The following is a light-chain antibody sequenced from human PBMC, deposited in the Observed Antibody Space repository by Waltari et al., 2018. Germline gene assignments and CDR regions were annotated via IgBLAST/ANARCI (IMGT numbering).Light chain of an antibody. Sequence: DIQMTQSPSTLSASVGDRVTITCRASQNINYWLAWYQQKPGKAPKVLICKASNLESGVPSRFSGSGSGTDFTLTISSLQPDDFATYYCQQYNTYTYTFGQGTKLEIK. CDR3: QQYNTYTYT. CDR2: KAS. CDR1: QNINYW. V-gene: IGKV1-5*03. J-gene: IGKJ2*01.